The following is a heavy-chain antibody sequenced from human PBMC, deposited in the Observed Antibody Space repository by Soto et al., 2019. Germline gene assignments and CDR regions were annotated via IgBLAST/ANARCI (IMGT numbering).Heavy chain of an antibody. Sequence: SETLSLTCTVSGGSMSSSSYYWGWIRQPPGEGLEWIGSIYYSGRTYYKSSLESRLTISVDTSKNQISLKLSSVTAADTAVYYCARHSGGWLYYFDYWGQGTLVTVSS. D-gene: IGHD2-15*01. V-gene: IGHV4-39*01. CDR1: GGSMSSSSYY. J-gene: IGHJ4*02. CDR2: IYYSGRT. CDR3: ARHSGGWLYYFDY.